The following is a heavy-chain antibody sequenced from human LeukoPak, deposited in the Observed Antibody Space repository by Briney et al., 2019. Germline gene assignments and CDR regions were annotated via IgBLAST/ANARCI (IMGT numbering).Heavy chain of an antibody. CDR1: GGSISSGGYS. Sequence: SETLSLTCAVSGGSISSGGYSWSWIRQPPGKGLEWIGYIYHSGSTCYNPSLKSRVTISVDRSKNQFSLKLSSVTAADTAVYYCAREHSSGYYPPRYFDLWGRGTLVTVSS. CDR3: AREHSSGYYPPRYFDL. D-gene: IGHD3-22*01. V-gene: IGHV4-30-2*01. CDR2: IYHSGST. J-gene: IGHJ2*01.